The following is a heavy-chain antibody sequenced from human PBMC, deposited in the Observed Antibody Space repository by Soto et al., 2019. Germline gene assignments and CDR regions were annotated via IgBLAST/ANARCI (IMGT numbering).Heavy chain of an antibody. CDR2: ISYGGDTA. J-gene: IGHJ4*02. CDR3: VTKLSGDNPFDY. Sequence: GGSLRLSCAASGFSFSTYSMNWVRQAPGKGLEWTSVISYGGDTAYYADSVKGRFTISRDNSRNTLYLQMENLRVEDTAIYYCVTKLSGDNPFDYWGQGSLVTVSS. V-gene: IGHV3-23*01. CDR1: GFSFSTYS. D-gene: IGHD3-3*01.